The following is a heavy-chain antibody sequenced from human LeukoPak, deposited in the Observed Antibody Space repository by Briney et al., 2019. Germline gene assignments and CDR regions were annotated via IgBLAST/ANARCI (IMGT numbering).Heavy chain of an antibody. V-gene: IGHV4-34*01. Sequence: PSETLSLTCAVYGGSFSGYYWSWIRQPPGKGLEWIGEINHSGSTNYNPSLKSRVTISVDTSKNQFSLKLSSVTVADTAVYYCARVVTGTTANWFDPWGQGTLVTVSS. D-gene: IGHD1-7*01. J-gene: IGHJ5*02. CDR2: INHSGST. CDR1: GGSFSGYY. CDR3: ARVVTGTTANWFDP.